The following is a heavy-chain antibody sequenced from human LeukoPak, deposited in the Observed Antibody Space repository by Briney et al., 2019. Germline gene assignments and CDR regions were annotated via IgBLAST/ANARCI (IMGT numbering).Heavy chain of an antibody. D-gene: IGHD3-10*01. J-gene: IGHJ5*02. CDR1: GASISSGGYC. Sequence: TSQTLSLTCTVSGASISSGGYCWSWIRQHPGKDLEWIGYICYSGTTYYNPSLKSRVTISVDMSENQFSLKLSSVTAADTAVYYCANYGAGTYRFDPWGQGTLVTVSS. V-gene: IGHV4-31*03. CDR2: ICYSGTT. CDR3: ANYGAGTYRFDP.